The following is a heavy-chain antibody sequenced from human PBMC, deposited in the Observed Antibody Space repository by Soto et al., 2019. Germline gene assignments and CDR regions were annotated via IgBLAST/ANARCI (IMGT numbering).Heavy chain of an antibody. D-gene: IGHD3-22*01. CDR3: AKADGYDSSGYQYYFDY. V-gene: IGHV3-30*18. Sequence: GGSLRLSCAASGFTFSSYGMHWVRQAPGKGLEWVAVISYDGSNKYYADSVKGRFTISRDNSKNTLYLQMNSLRAEDTAVYYCAKADGYDSSGYQYYFDYWGQGTLVTVSS. J-gene: IGHJ4*02. CDR2: ISYDGSNK. CDR1: GFTFSSYG.